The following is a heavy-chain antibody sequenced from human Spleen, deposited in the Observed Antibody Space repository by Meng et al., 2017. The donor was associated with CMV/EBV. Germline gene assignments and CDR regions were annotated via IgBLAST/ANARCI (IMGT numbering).Heavy chain of an antibody. CDR3: ANSGLSGRTR. CDR2: IKHDGNEK. V-gene: IGHV3-7*01. CDR1: GFTFSSYW. Sequence: GESLKISCAASGFTFSSYWMSWVRRAPGKGLEWVATIKHDGNEKYHVDSAKGRFTISRDNAKNSLFLQMDSLRAEDTAMYYCANSGLSGRTRWGQGTLVTVSS. J-gene: IGHJ4*02.